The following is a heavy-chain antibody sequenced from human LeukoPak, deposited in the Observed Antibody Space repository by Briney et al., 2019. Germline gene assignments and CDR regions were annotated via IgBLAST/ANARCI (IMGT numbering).Heavy chain of an antibody. CDR2: IIPIFGTA. V-gene: IGHV1-69*05. CDR1: GFTFSSYA. J-gene: IGHJ4*02. CDR3: ASSSYGDSDYFDY. D-gene: IGHD4-17*01. Sequence: GGSLRLSCAASGFTFSSYAISWVRQAPGQGLEWMGGIIPIFGTANYAQKFQGRVTITTDESTSTAYMELSSLRSEDTAVYYCASSSYGDSDYFDYWGQGTLVTVSS.